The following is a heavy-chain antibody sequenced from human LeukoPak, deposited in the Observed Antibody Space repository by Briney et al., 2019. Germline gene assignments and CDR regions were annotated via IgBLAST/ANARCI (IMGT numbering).Heavy chain of an antibody. CDR3: ARILGYCTSTSCSDTYYFDY. D-gene: IGHD2-2*01. CDR2: IYPGDSDT. CDR1: GYSFTSYW. J-gene: IGHJ4*02. Sequence: GESLKISCKGSGYSFTSYWLGWVRQMPGKCLEGVEIIYPGDSDTRYSPSFQGQVTISADKSISTAYLQWSSLKASDTAMYYCARILGYCTSTSCSDTYYFDYWGQGTLVTVSS. V-gene: IGHV5-51*01.